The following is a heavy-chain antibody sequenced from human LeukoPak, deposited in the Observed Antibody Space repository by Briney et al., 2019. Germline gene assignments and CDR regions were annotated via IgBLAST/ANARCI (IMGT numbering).Heavy chain of an antibody. Sequence: PSETLSLTCTVSGGSIRSSTYYWGWIRQPPGKGLEWIGSIYYSGNTYYNPSLKSRVTISVDTSKNQFSLKLRSVTAADTAVYYCARLLGGSQYMDVWGKGTTVTVSS. CDR3: ARLLGGSQYMDV. CDR2: IYYSGNT. V-gene: IGHV4-39*01. D-gene: IGHD3-16*01. J-gene: IGHJ6*03. CDR1: GGSIRSSTYY.